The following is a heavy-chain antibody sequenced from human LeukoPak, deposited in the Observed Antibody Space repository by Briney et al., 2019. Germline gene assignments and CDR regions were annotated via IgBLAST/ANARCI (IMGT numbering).Heavy chain of an antibody. Sequence: GGSLRLSCTTSGFAFSNYALSWVRQAPGKGLEWVSGISGVSTYYADSVKGRFTISRDNAKNTLYLQMNSLRAEDTAVYYCARDDYANWGQGTLVTVSS. V-gene: IGHV3-23*01. CDR1: GFAFSNYA. CDR3: ARDDYAN. CDR2: ISGVST. D-gene: IGHD4-17*01. J-gene: IGHJ4*02.